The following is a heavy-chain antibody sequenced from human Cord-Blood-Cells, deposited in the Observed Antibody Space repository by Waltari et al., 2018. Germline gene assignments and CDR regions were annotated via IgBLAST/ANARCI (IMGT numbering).Heavy chain of an antibody. CDR1: GYTFTSYD. CDR3: ARARLDSDAFDI. V-gene: IGHV1-8*03. CDR2: MNREGGNT. Sequence: QVQLVQSGAEVKKPGASVKVSCKASGYTFTSYDTNWVRQATGQGLEWIGWMNREGGNTGYDQKLQGRVTITRNTAISTAYLELSSLGSEDTAVYYCARARLDSDAFDIWGQGTMVTVSS. J-gene: IGHJ3*02.